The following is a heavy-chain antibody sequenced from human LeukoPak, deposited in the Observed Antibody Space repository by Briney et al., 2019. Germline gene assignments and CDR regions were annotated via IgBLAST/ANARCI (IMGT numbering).Heavy chain of an antibody. Sequence: GGSLRLSCAASGFTFSSSGMHWVRQAPGKGLEWVAFIRYDGSSKYYADSVKGRFTISRDNSKNTLYLQMNSLRADDTAVYYCARRAGAYSHPYDYWGQGTLVTVSS. CDR1: GFTFSSSG. CDR2: IRYDGSSK. J-gene: IGHJ4*02. V-gene: IGHV3-30*02. CDR3: ARRAGAYSHPYDY. D-gene: IGHD4/OR15-4a*01.